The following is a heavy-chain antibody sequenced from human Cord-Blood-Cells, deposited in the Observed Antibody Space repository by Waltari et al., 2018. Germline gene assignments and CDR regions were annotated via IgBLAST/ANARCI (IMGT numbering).Heavy chain of an antibody. D-gene: IGHD5-18*01. CDR3: ARDRNQGRYSYGYYWYFDL. Sequence: QVQLQESGPGLVKPSQTLSLTCTVSGGSISSGGYYWSWIRQHPGKGLEWIGYIYYSGTTSSDPSLKSRVTISVDTSKNQFSLKLSSVTAADTAVYYCARDRNQGRYSYGYYWYFDLWGRGTLVTVSS. V-gene: IGHV4-31*03. CDR2: IYYSGTT. CDR1: GGSISSGGYY. J-gene: IGHJ2*01.